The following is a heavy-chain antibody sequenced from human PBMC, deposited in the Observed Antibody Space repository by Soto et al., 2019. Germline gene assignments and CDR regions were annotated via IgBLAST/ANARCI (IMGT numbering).Heavy chain of an antibody. J-gene: IGHJ5*02. V-gene: IGHV4-30-2*01. CDR1: GGSFSPNY. CDR3: ARVPDR. CDR2: IYHSGST. D-gene: IGHD2-2*01. Sequence: SETLSLTCTVSGGSFSPNYWSWIRQPPGKGLEWIGYIYHSGSTYYNPSLKSRVTISVDRSKNQFSLKLSSVTAADMAVYYCARVPDRRGQGTLVTVSS.